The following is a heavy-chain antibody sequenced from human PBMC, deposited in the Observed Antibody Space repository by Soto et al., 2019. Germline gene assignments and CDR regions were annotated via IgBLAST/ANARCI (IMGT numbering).Heavy chain of an antibody. CDR1: GGPMNNYY. CDR2: MGYNGFT. D-gene: IGHD3-10*01. CDR3: ARQGFGELHGLVDV. J-gene: IGHJ6*02. V-gene: IGHV4-59*08. Sequence: QVRLQESGPGLVKPSETLSLTCTISGGPMNNYYCSWFRQPRGQGLEWIGYMGYNGFTRYNPSLRSRVAISLDTAKNQFSLNLSSVTAADTALYYCARQGFGELHGLVDVWGQGITVTVSS.